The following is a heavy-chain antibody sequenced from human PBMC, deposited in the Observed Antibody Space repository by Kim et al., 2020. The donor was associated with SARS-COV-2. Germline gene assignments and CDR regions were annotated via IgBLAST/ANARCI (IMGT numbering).Heavy chain of an antibody. CDR3: AGGLSAAEGS. CDR2: IDTDGSTI. J-gene: IGHJ5*02. Sequence: GGSLRLSCAASGFTFSSYWMHWVRQAPGEGLVWVARIDTDGSTINYADSVKGRFTISRDNAKKTLYLQMNSLRVEDTALYYCAGGLSAAEGSWGQGTLVTVSS. D-gene: IGHD6-13*01. V-gene: IGHV3-74*01. CDR1: GFTFSSYW.